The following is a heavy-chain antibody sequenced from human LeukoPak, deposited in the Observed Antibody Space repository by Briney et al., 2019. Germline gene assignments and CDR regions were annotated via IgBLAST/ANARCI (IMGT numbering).Heavy chain of an antibody. J-gene: IGHJ5*02. Sequence: AVSLTLYSSAAGFTCSSNPMSRHRQAPGKGLEWVSAISGSGGSSYYADSVKGRFTISRDNSTNPMYLQMNSLRAEDTAVYYCARDLLVEYCSGGSCYSYHNWFDPWGQGTLVTVSS. D-gene: IGHD2-15*01. V-gene: IGHV3-23*01. CDR1: GFTCSSNP. CDR3: ARDLLVEYCSGGSCYSYHNWFDP. CDR2: ISGSGGSS.